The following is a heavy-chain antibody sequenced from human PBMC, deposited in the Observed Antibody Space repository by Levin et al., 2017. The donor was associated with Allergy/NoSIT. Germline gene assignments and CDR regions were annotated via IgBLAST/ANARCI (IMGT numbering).Heavy chain of an antibody. D-gene: IGHD3-10*01. CDR2: VDGHGTRI. CDR1: GFSFSAYS. V-gene: IGHV3-48*01. CDR3: VRDLEGYRGVIRFDF. Sequence: PPGGSLRLSCAVSGFSFSAYSMNWVRQAPGKGLEWLAYVDGHGTRIFYADSAKGRFTISRDNAQNSLYLQMNSLRAEDSGTYYCVRDLEGYRGVIRFDFWGQGTLVTVSS. J-gene: IGHJ4*02.